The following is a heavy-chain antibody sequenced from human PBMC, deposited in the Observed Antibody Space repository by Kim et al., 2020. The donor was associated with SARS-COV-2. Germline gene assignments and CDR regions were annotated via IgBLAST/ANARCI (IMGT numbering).Heavy chain of an antibody. Sequence: GGSLRLSCAASGFTFDDYAMHWVRQAPGKGLEWVSGISWNSGSIGYADSVKGRFTISRDNAKNSLYLQMNSLRAEDTALYYCAKDTGSGGSSLAWYFDL. CDR2: ISWNSGSI. CDR3: AKDTGSGGSSLAWYFDL. D-gene: IGHD6-6*01. V-gene: IGHV3-9*01. CDR1: GFTFDDYA. J-gene: IGHJ2*01.